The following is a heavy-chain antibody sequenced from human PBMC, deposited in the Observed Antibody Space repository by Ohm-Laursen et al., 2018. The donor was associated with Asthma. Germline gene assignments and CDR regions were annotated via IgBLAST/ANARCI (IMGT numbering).Heavy chain of an antibody. Sequence: SETLSLTCTVSGDSIRNDYWSWIRQPPGKGLEWIGYIYYSGRTNYNPSLKSRVTMSVDTSKNQFSLKLTSVTAADTALYFCAKMSPRCGGDCHPFDFWGQGTLVTVSS. D-gene: IGHD2-21*01. J-gene: IGHJ4*02. CDR3: AKMSPRCGGDCHPFDF. CDR2: IYYSGRT. CDR1: GDSIRNDY. V-gene: IGHV4-59*01.